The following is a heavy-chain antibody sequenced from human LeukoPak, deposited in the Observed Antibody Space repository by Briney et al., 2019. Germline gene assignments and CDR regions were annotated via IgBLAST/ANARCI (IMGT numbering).Heavy chain of an antibody. CDR3: ARGGGNYLFFCDRGRLDP. CDR1: TGSFSNYY. D-gene: IGHD2-15*01. CDR2: ISQSGTT. Sequence: SETLSLTCAVNTGSFSNYYWTWIRQSPGKGLQWIGEISQSGTTNYNPSLKSRLTLSMDESKNHLSLTLTSVTAADTALYFCARGGGNYLFFCDRGRLDPWGQGTLVTVSS. J-gene: IGHJ5*02. V-gene: IGHV4-34*01.